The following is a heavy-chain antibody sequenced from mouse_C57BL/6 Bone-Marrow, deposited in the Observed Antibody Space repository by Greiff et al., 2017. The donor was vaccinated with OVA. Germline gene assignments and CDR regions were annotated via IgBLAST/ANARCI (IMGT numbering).Heavy chain of an antibody. Sequence: QVQLKQSGAELVRPGASVTLSCKASGYTFTDYEMHWVKQTPVHGLEWIGAIDPETGGTAYNQKFKGKAILTADKSSSTAYMELRSLTSEDAAVYYCTRLGHILGPRYFDVWGTGTTVTVSS. CDR2: IDPETGGT. V-gene: IGHV1-15*01. J-gene: IGHJ1*03. D-gene: IGHD3-3*01. CDR3: TRLGHILGPRYFDV. CDR1: GYTFTDYE.